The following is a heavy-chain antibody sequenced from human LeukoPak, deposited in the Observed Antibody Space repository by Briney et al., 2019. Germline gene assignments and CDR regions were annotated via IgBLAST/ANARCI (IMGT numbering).Heavy chain of an antibody. CDR3: ARSVAGITWFDP. J-gene: IGHJ5*02. Sequence: PGRSLRLSCAASGFTFNNSGMHWVRQAPGKGLEWVAFIRYDGSNEFYVDSVKGRFTISRDNSMNTLNLQMSSLRPEDTAVYYCARSVAGITWFDPWGQGTLVTVSS. D-gene: IGHD6-19*01. CDR2: IRYDGSNE. V-gene: IGHV3-33*08. CDR1: GFTFNNSG.